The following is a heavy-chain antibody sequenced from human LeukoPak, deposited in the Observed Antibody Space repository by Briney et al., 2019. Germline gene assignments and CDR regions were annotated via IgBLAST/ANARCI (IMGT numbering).Heavy chain of an antibody. CDR1: GGSFSGYY. D-gene: IGHD5-18*01. Sequence: SETLSLTCAVYGGSFSGYYWSWIRQPPGKGLEWIGEINHSGSTNYNPSLKRRVTISVDTSRNQFSLKLTSMTAADTAVYYCARGFGDTAMVSPFDDWGQGTLVTVSS. CDR2: INHSGST. V-gene: IGHV4-34*01. CDR3: ARGFGDTAMVSPFDD. J-gene: IGHJ4*02.